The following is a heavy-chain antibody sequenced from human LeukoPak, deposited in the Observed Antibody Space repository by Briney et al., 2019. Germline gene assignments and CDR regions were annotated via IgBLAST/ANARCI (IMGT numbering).Heavy chain of an antibody. Sequence: GGSLRLSCAASGFTFSSYAMHWVRQAPGKGLEWVAVISYDGSNKYYADSVKGRFTISRDNSKNTLHLQMNSLRAEATAVYYRARGGIAVGYGMDVWGQGTTVTVSS. CDR3: ARGGIAVGYGMDV. D-gene: IGHD6-19*01. CDR1: GFTFSSYA. CDR2: ISYDGSNK. V-gene: IGHV3-30-3*01. J-gene: IGHJ6*02.